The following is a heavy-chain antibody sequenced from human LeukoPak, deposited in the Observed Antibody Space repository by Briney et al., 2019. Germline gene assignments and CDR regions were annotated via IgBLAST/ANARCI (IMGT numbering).Heavy chain of an antibody. CDR1: GFTFSRYG. Sequence: SGGSLRLSCAASGFTFSRYGMHWVRQAPGKGLEWVTVIWNDGSNKFYEDSVKGRFTISRDNSKNTLYLQMNSLRTEDTAVYYCARDGSTGWHYFEYWGQGTLVTVSS. D-gene: IGHD6-19*01. V-gene: IGHV3-33*01. J-gene: IGHJ4*02. CDR3: ARDGSTGWHYFEY. CDR2: IWNDGSNK.